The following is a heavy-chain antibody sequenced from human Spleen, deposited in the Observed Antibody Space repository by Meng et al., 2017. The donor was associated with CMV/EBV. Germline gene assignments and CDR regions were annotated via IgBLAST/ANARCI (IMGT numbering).Heavy chain of an antibody. D-gene: IGHD3-10*01. J-gene: IGHJ1*01. CDR3: ARAWAYGSGGRYNSFFQT. CDR2: LSGSGAGA. CDR1: GFTFDSYA. Sequence: GESLKISCVASGFTFDSYAMSWVRQAPGKGLEWISALSGSGAGANYADSVKGRFTISRDNSENTLFLQMNSLTGEDTAVYYCARAWAYGSGGRYNSFFQTWGQGTLVTVSS. V-gene: IGHV3-23*01.